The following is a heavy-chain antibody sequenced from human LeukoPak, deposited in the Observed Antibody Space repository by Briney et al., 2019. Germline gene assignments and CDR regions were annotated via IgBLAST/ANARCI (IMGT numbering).Heavy chain of an antibody. CDR1: GFTFSSYA. CDR2: ISGSGGST. CDR3: AKDWLYSGSYPYYFDY. D-gene: IGHD1-26*01. J-gene: IGHJ4*02. V-gene: IGHV3-23*01. Sequence: GGSLRLSCAASGFTFSSYAMSWVRRAPGKGLEWVSAISGSGGSTYYADSVKGRFTISRDNSKNTMYLKMNSLRAEDTAVYYCAKDWLYSGSYPYYFDYWGQGTLVTVSS.